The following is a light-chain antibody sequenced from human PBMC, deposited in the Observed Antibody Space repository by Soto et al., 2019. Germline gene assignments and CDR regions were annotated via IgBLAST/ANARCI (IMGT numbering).Light chain of an antibody. CDR2: EVS. J-gene: IGLJ3*02. Sequence: QSVLTQPASVSGSPGQSITISCTGTSSDVGGNKFVSWYQQHPGKAPQLMIYEVSNRPSGVSNRFSGSKSGNTASLTISGLQAEDEADYYCSSFTPTTWVFGGGTKLTVL. CDR3: SSFTPTTWV. CDR1: SSDVGGNKF. V-gene: IGLV2-14*01.